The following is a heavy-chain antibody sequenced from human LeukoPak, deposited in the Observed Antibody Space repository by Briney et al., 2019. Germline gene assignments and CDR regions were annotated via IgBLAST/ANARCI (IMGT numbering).Heavy chain of an antibody. CDR2: ISGSGGST. CDR1: GFTFSSYA. CDR3: ATHRHSSSWYAEPDLVN. Sequence: PGGSLRLSCAAPGFTFSSYAMSWVRQAPGEGLEWVSAISGSGGSTYYADSVKGRFTIPRDNSKNTLYLQMNSLRAEDTAVYYCATHRHSSSWYAEPDLVNWGQGTLVTVSS. D-gene: IGHD6-13*01. V-gene: IGHV3-23*01. J-gene: IGHJ4*02.